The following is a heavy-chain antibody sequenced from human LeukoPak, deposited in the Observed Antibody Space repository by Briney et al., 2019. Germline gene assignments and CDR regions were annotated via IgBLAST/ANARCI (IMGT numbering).Heavy chain of an antibody. CDR1: RDSISSYY. V-gene: IGHV4-59*01. D-gene: IGHD2-15*01. CDR3: ARGKQACRGGSCYPNWFDP. Sequence: SETLSLTCTVSRDSISSYYWSWIRQPPGKGLEWIGYIHYSGGTNYNPSLKSRVTLSVDTSKNQFSLKLSSVTAADTAVYYCARGKQACRGGSCYPNWFDPWGQGTLVTVSS. CDR2: IHYSGGT. J-gene: IGHJ5*02.